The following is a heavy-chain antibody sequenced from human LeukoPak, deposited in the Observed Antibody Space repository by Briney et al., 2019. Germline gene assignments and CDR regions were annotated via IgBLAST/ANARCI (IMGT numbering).Heavy chain of an antibody. CDR2: SRNKANSYTT. V-gene: IGHV3-72*01. Sequence: GGSLRLSCAASGFTFSDHYMGWVRQTPGKGLEWVGRSRNKANSYTTEYAASVKGRFTISRDDLKNSLSLQMNSLKTDDTAVYYCARASRSGSYFFYWGQGTLVTVSS. CDR1: GFTFSDHY. CDR3: ARASRSGSYFFY. D-gene: IGHD1-26*01. J-gene: IGHJ4*02.